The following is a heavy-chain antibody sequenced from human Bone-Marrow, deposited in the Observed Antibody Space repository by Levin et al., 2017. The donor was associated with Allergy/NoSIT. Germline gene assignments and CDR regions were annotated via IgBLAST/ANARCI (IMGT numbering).Heavy chain of an antibody. V-gene: IGHV4-38-2*01. Sequence: SQTLSLTCAVSGYSISSGYYWGWIRQPPGKGLEWIGSIYHSGSTYYNPSLKSRVTISVDTSKNQFSLKLSSVTAADTAVYYCARVTLRFLEWFPFDYWGQGTLVTVSS. CDR2: IYHSGST. J-gene: IGHJ4*02. CDR1: GYSISSGYY. CDR3: ARVTLRFLEWFPFDY. D-gene: IGHD3-3*01.